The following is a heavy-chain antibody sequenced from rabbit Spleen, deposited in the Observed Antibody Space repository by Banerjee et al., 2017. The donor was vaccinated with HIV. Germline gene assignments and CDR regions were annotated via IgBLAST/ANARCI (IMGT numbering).Heavy chain of an antibody. Sequence: QSVEESGGDLVKPGGTLTLTCTASGIDFNRNYMYWVRQAPGKGLEWIGCLYIGNGKTYYASWAKGRFTISKTSSTTVTLQMTSLTAADTATYFCARDTSSSFSSYGMDLWGQGTLVTVS. V-gene: IGHV1S40*01. CDR3: ARDTSSSFSSYGMDL. D-gene: IGHD1-1*01. CDR2: LYIGNGKT. J-gene: IGHJ6*01. CDR1: GIDFNRNY.